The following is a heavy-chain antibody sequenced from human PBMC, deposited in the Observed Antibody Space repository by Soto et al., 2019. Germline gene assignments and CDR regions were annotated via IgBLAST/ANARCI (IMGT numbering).Heavy chain of an antibody. CDR1: GYSFTNYW. CDR2: IHPAGSDT. CDR3: ARRYLADGFDI. V-gene: IGHV5-51*01. J-gene: IGHJ3*02. D-gene: IGHD3-10*01. Sequence: GESLKISCEASGYSFTNYWIGWVRQMPGKGLEWMGIIHPAGSDTRYSPSFQGRVTISADKSIRTAYLQWSSLKASDTAIYYCARRYLADGFDIWGQGTMVTVSS.